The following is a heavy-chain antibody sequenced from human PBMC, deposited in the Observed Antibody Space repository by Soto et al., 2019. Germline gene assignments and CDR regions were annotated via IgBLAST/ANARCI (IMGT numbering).Heavy chain of an antibody. V-gene: IGHV3-23*01. CDR1: GFTFSSYA. CDR3: AKGRESSGSYHPFDY. J-gene: IGHJ4*02. CDR2: ISAGAVAT. Sequence: PGGSLRLSCAASGFTFSSYAMSWVRQAPGKGLEWVSAISAGAVATNYADSVKGRFTISRDNSKNTLYLQMNSLRAEDTAVCYCAKGRESSGSYHPFDYWGQGALVTVSS. D-gene: IGHD3-22*01.